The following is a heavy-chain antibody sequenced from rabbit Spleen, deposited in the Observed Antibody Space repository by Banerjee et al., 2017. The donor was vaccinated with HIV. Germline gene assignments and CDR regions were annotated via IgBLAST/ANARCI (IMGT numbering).Heavy chain of an antibody. CDR3: GRFVSGSGEINL. Sequence: EESGGGLVKPEGSLTLTCKASGFDLSSSYWICWVRQAPGKGLEWIACINVVTGKAVYANWAKGRFTFSKTSSTTVTLQMTSLTAADTATYFCGRFVSGSGEINLWGQGTLVTVS. D-gene: IGHD1-1*01. J-gene: IGHJ4*01. CDR1: GFDLSSSYW. V-gene: IGHV1S45*01. CDR2: INVVTGKA.